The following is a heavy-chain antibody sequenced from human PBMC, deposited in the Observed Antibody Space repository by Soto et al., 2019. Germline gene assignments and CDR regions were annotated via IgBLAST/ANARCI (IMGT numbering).Heavy chain of an antibody. J-gene: IGHJ5*02. CDR2: LSHAGIDK. D-gene: IGHD6-19*01. V-gene: IGHV3-30-3*01. Sequence: QVRLVDSGGGVVQPGRSLRLSCTASGFSFSSYAMYWFRQPPWKGLEWVAVLSHAGIDKHYADSAKGRVTVSRDNSSRSVALHLNSLRGEDTAMYYCARDMYSSDYFVKWFEPWGQGTLVTVSS. CDR1: GFSFSSYA. CDR3: ARDMYSSDYFVKWFEP.